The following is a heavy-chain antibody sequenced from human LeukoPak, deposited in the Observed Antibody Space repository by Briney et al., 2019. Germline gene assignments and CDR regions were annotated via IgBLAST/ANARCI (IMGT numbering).Heavy chain of an antibody. CDR3: AREGSGGSCYIR. D-gene: IGHD2-15*01. CDR1: GGSISSSSYY. V-gene: IGHV4-39*02. CDR2: IYYSGST. Sequence: PSETLSLTCTVSGGSISSSSYYWGWIRQPPGKGLGWIGSIYYSGSTYYNPSLKSRVTISVDTSKNQFSLKLSSVTAADTAVYYCAREGSGGSCYIRWGQGTLVTVSS. J-gene: IGHJ4*02.